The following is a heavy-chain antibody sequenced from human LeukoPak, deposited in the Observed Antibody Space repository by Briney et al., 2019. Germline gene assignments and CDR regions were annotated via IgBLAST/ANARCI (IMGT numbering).Heavy chain of an antibody. CDR1: GFTVSTNS. CDR3: ARRAGEYSHPYDY. D-gene: IGHD4-17*01. V-gene: IGHV3-53*01. CDR2: IYSDNT. J-gene: IGHJ4*02. Sequence: GGSLRLSCTVSGFTVSTNSMSWVRQAPGKGLEWVSFIYSDNTHYSDSVKGRFTISRDNSKNTLYLQMNSLRADDTAVYYCARRAGEYSHPYDYWGQGTLVTVSS.